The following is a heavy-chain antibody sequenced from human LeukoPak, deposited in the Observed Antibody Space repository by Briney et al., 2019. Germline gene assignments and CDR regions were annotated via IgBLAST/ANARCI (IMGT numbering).Heavy chain of an antibody. CDR1: GGAISRWC. D-gene: IGHD3-22*01. J-gene: IGHJ5*02. CDR2: FCTTGST. CDR3: ARSDSSGYYYVGWFDP. Sequence: PSETLSLTCTVSGGAISRWCWSWLRQPAGKGLEWIGRFCTTGSTNYSPSFKSRVTMSVDTSKNQFSLKLSSVTAADTAVYYCARSDSSGYYYVGWFDPWGQGTLVTVSS. V-gene: IGHV4-4*07.